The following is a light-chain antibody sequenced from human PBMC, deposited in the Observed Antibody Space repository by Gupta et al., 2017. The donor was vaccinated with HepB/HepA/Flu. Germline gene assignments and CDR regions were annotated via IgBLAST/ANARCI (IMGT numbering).Light chain of an antibody. V-gene: IGLV1-51*01. CDR3: VTWDNSVSGGI. CDR2: DNN. CDR1: NSNIGDNY. J-gene: IGLJ1*01. Sequence: QSVFTHPPSVSPAPGQKVTISCSGSNSNIGDNYVFWYQQLPGTAPKLLIYDNNQRPSGIPDRFSSSKSGTSATLGITGLQTGDEADYYCVTWDNSVSGGIFGTGTKVTVL.